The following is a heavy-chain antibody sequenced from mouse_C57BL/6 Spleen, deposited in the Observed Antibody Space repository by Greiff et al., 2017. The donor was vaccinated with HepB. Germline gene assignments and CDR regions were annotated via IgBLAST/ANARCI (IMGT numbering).Heavy chain of an antibody. Sequence: VQLQQSGAELVRPGSSVKLSCKASGYTFTSYWMDWVKQRPGQGLEWIGNIYPSDSETNYNQKFKDKATLTVDKSSSTAYMQLSSLASEDSAVYYCAVLLRDYWGQGTTLTVAS. D-gene: IGHD1-1*01. CDR1: GYTFTSYW. J-gene: IGHJ2*01. CDR2: IYPSDSET. V-gene: IGHV1-61*01. CDR3: AVLLRDY.